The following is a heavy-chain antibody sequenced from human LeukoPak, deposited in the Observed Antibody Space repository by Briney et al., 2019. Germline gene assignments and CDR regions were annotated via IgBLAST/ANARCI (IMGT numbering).Heavy chain of an antibody. CDR1: GYTFTKYF. CDR2: INPNGGGT. CDR3: ARDDYGDLQYFEN. Sequence: ASVKVPCKASGYTFTKYFLHWVRQAPGQGLEWMGWINPNGGGTIYAQKFQGRVTMTRDTSISTAYMEVSRLTSDDTAVYYCARDDYGDLQYFENWGQGTLVTVSS. V-gene: IGHV1-2*02. J-gene: IGHJ4*02. D-gene: IGHD4-17*01.